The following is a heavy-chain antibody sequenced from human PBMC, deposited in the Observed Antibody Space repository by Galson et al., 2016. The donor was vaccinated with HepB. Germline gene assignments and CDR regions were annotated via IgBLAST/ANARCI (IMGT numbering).Heavy chain of an antibody. V-gene: IGHV1-18*01. Sequence: SVKVSCKASGYIFNNYGITWVRQAPGQGLEWMGWINPYNGNRKFAQKFRGRVSLTIDTFTSTAYMELRSSTSDDTAVYYCARDLKGVGGLHLILVPAAPSDAMDVWGTGTTVIVSS. J-gene: IGHJ6*04. CDR3: ARDLKGVGGLHLILVPAAPSDAMDV. CDR1: GYIFNNYG. D-gene: IGHD2-2*01. CDR2: INPYNGNR.